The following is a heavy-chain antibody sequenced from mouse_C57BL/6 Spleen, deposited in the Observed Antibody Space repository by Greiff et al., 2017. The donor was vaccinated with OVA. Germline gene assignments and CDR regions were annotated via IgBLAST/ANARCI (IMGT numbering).Heavy chain of an antibody. CDR3: TREGFITTVVATRYFDV. V-gene: IGHV1-5*01. CDR1: GYTFTSYW. CDR2: IYPGNSDT. Sequence: EVQLQQSGTVLARPGASVKMSCKTSGYTFTSYWMHWVKQRPGQGLEWIGAIYPGNSDTSYNQKFKGKAKLTAVTSASTAYMELSSLTNEDSAVYYCTREGFITTVVATRYFDVWGTGTTVTVSS. J-gene: IGHJ1*03. D-gene: IGHD1-1*01.